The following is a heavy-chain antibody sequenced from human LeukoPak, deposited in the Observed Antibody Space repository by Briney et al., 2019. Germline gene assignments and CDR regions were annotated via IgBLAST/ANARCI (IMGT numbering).Heavy chain of an antibody. CDR2: INPNRGGT. J-gene: IGHJ4*02. CDR3: ARDAEKYSSSSTDY. V-gene: IGHV1-2*02. Sequence: ASVKVSCKASGYTFTGYYMHWVRQAPGQGLEWMGWINPNRGGTNYAQKFQGRVTMTRDTSISTAYVELSRLRSDDTAVYYCARDAEKYSSSSTDYWGQGTLVTVSS. CDR1: GYTFTGYY. D-gene: IGHD6-6*01.